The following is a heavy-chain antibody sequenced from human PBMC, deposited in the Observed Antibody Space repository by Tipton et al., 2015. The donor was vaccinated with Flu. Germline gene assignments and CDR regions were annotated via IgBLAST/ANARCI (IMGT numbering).Heavy chain of an antibody. V-gene: IGHV4-31*03. D-gene: IGHD3-10*01. CDR3: ARAGESGSGIYYYHGMDV. CDR2: IYYSGSI. CDR1: GGSIGSGDYC. J-gene: IGHJ6*02. Sequence: TLSLTCSVSGGSIGSGDYCWSWIRQHPGKGLEWIGNIYYSGSIDYNPSLKSRVTISVDTSKNQFSLKLSSVTAADTAVYYCARAGESGSGIYYYHGMDVWGQGTTVTVSS.